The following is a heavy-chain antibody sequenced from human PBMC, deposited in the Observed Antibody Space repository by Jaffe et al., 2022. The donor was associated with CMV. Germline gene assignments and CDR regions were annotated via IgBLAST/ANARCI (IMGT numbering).Heavy chain of an antibody. CDR3: AKDLVRFLEWLLYGSYYYYYGMDV. CDR2: ISYDGSNK. CDR1: GFTFSSYG. V-gene: IGHV3-30*18. J-gene: IGHJ6*02. Sequence: QVQLVESGGGVVQPGRSLRLSCAASGFTFSSYGMHWVRQAPGKGLEWVAVISYDGSNKYYADSVKGRFTISRDNSKNTLYLQMNSLRAEDTAVYYCAKDLVRFLEWLLYGSYYYYYGMDVWGQGTTVTVSS. D-gene: IGHD3-3*01.